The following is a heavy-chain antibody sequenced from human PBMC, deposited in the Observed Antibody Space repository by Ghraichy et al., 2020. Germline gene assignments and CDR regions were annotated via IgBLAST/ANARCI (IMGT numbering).Heavy chain of an antibody. J-gene: IGHJ4*02. CDR3: TRDQSGLDYNLY. D-gene: IGHD5-12*01. CDR1: GYTFTGYF. CDR2: INPKTGGT. Sequence: ASVKVSCKASGYTFTGYFIHWVRQAPGQGLEWVGWINPKTGGTNYSQKFQGRVTMITDTSISTAYMELSRLTSDDTATYYCTRDQSGLDYNLYWGQGTLVTVSS. V-gene: IGHV1-2*02.